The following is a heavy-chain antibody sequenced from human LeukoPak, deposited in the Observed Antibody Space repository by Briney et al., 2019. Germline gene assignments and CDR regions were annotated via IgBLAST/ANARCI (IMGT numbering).Heavy chain of an antibody. CDR3: ARDLAPSGSPFDY. V-gene: IGHV3-33*01. D-gene: IGHD3-10*01. CDR2: IWYDGSNK. Sequence: PGGSLRLSCAASGFTFSSYGMHWVRQAPGKGLEWVAVIWYDGSNKYYADSVKGRFTISRDNSKNTLYLQMNSLRAEDTAVYYCARDLAPSGSPFDYWGQGTLVTVSS. CDR1: GFTFSSYG. J-gene: IGHJ4*02.